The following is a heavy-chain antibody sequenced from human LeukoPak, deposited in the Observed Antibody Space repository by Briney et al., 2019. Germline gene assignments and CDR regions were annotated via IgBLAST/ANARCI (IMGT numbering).Heavy chain of an antibody. CDR3: AGRPGNSKDWYVAFDY. D-gene: IGHD6-19*01. CDR1: GFTFSSYA. V-gene: IGHV3-23*01. Sequence: GGSLRLSCAASGFTFSSYAMSWVRQAPGKGLEWVSTISGSGGSTYYADSVKGRFTISRDNSKNTLYLQMNSLRAEDTAVYYCAGRPGNSKDWYVAFDYWGQGTLVTVSS. CDR2: ISGSGGST. J-gene: IGHJ4*02.